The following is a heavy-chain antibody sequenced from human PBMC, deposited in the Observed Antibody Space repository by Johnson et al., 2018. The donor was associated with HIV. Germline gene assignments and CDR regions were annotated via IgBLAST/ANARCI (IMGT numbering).Heavy chain of an antibody. CDR2: ISYDGSNE. CDR3: AKGDCGGDCYVYAFDM. V-gene: IGHV3-30*18. D-gene: IGHD2-21*01. J-gene: IGHJ3*02. Sequence: QVQLVESGGGVVQPGRSLRLSCAASGFTFSTYGMHWVRQAPGKGLEGVAVISYDGSNEYYVESVKGRFTISRDNSKNTLYLQMNSLRAEDTAVYYCAKGDCGGDCYVYAFDMWGQGTMVTVSS. CDR1: GFTFSTYG.